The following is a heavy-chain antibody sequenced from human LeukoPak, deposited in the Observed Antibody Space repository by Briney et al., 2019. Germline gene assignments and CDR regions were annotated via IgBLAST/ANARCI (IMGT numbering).Heavy chain of an antibody. CDR1: GGTFSSYA. Sequence: SVKVSCKASGGTFSSYAISWVRQAPGQGLEWMGRIIPIFGTANYAQKFQGRVTITTDESTSTAYTELSSLRSEDTVVYYCARATLRFFFYFDYWGQGTLVTVSS. J-gene: IGHJ4*02. CDR3: ARATLRFFFYFDY. V-gene: IGHV1-69*05. D-gene: IGHD3-3*01. CDR2: IIPIFGTA.